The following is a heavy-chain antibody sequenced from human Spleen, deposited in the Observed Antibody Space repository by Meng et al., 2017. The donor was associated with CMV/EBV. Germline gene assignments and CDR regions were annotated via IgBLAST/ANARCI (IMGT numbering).Heavy chain of an antibody. CDR3: ARSSYSSNYYEDFDY. CDR2: IGTSDNYI. Sequence: SGFPCSNFAMDWVRQAPGKGLEWVSYIGTSDNYIYYTDSLKGRFTISRDNAENSLYLQMNSLRVEDTAVYYCARSSYSSNYYEDFDYWGQGTLVTVSS. D-gene: IGHD6-13*01. CDR1: GFPCSNFA. V-gene: IGHV3-21*01. J-gene: IGHJ4*02.